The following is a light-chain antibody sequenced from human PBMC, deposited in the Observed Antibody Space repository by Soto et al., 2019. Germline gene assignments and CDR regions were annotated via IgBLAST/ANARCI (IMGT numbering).Light chain of an antibody. Sequence: ELVMTPSPATLSVSPGERATLSCRASQFVSTNLAWYQQRPGQAPRLLISGASIRAIGVPARFSGSGSGTEFTLTISSLQSEDFAVYYCHQYNDRPRTFGQGNKVDIK. CDR1: QFVSTN. CDR2: GAS. J-gene: IGKJ1*01. V-gene: IGKV3-15*01. CDR3: HQYNDRPRT.